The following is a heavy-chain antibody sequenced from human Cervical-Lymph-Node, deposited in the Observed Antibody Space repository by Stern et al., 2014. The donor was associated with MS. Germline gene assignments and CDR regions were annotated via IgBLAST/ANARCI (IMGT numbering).Heavy chain of an antibody. V-gene: IGHV1-24*01. D-gene: IGHD2-21*02. CDR3: ATHRGRVTYYYGMDV. CDR1: DYTLSELS. J-gene: IGHJ6*02. CDR2: LDPEHGET. Sequence: LVESGAEVKKPGASVKLSCKVSDYTLSELSLHWVRQAPGKGLEWMGSLDPEHGETRNAQKVQGRVTMAEDRSTDTAYIELSSLRSEDTAVYYCATHRGRVTYYYGMDVWGQGTTVTVSS.